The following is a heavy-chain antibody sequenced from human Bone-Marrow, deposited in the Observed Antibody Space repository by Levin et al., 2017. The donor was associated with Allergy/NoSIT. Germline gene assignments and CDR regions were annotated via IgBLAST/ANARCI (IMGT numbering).Heavy chain of an antibody. CDR1: GGPISGGGDD. D-gene: IGHD1/OR15-1a*01. Sequence: KSSETLSLTCTVSGGPISGGGDDWCGSRQHPGKGLEWIGCISYIGSTHYNPSLKSRVTISADTSDKQFSLKMSSVTAADTAVFYCARGTFHGASDAFDVWGQGTIVTVSS. J-gene: IGHJ3*01. CDR2: ISYIGST. CDR3: ARGTFHGASDAFDV. V-gene: IGHV4-31*03.